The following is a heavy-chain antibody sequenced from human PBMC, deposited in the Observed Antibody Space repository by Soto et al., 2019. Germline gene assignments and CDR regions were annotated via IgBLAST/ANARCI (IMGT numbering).Heavy chain of an antibody. Sequence: EVQLVESGGGLVQPGGSLRLSCAASGFTFSSYSMNWVRQAPGKGLEWVSYISSSSSTIYYADSVKGRFTISRDNAKNSLYLQMNSLRAEDTAVYYCARGDGGDYGGYDDYYGMDVWGQGTTVTVSS. V-gene: IGHV3-48*01. CDR1: GFTFSSYS. CDR3: ARGDGGDYGGYDDYYGMDV. D-gene: IGHD4-17*01. CDR2: ISSSSSTI. J-gene: IGHJ6*02.